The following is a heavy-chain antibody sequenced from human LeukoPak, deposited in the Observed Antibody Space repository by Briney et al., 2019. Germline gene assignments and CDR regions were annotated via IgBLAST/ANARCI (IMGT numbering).Heavy chain of an antibody. CDR3: ARSESPAPGYHEDSPGGP. CDR1: GYTFTSYD. CDR2: MNPNSGNT. Sequence: AASVKVSCKASGYTFTSYDINWVRQATGQGLEWMGWMNPNSGNTGYAQKFQGRVTITRNTSISTAYMELSSLRSEDTAVYYCARSESPAPGYHEDSPGGPWGQGTLVTVSS. V-gene: IGHV1-8*03. J-gene: IGHJ5*02. D-gene: IGHD6-25*01.